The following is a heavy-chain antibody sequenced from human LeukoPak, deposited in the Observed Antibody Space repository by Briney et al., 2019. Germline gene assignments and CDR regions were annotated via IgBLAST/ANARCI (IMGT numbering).Heavy chain of an antibody. CDR1: GVTISSKY. Sequence: QSGGYLRLYCAASGVTISSKYMSWARQAPGKGLEWVSVIYSGGSTYYADSVKGRFTISRDNSKNTLYLQMNSLRAEDTAVYYCARGYPDFCGGDCYDAFDIWGQGTMVTVSS. CDR3: ARGYPDFCGGDCYDAFDI. CDR2: IYSGGST. J-gene: IGHJ3*02. D-gene: IGHD2-21*02. V-gene: IGHV3-53*01.